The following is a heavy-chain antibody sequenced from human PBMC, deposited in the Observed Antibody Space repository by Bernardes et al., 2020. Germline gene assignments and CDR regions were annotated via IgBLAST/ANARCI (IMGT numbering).Heavy chain of an antibody. D-gene: IGHD3-16*02. CDR2: INPNSGGT. Sequence: ASVKVSCKASGYTFTGYYMHWVRQAPGQGLEWMGRINPNSGGTNYAQKFQGRVTMTRDTSISTAYMELSRLRSDDTAVYYCAREHYDYIWGSYRYMNLDYWGQGTLVTGSS. CDR3: AREHYDYIWGSYRYMNLDY. CDR1: GYTFTGYY. J-gene: IGHJ4*02. V-gene: IGHV1-2*06.